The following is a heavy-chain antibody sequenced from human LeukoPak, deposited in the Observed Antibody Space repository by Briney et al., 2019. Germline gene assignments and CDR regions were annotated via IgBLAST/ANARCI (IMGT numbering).Heavy chain of an antibody. CDR2: INGNGHST. J-gene: IGHJ2*01. V-gene: IGHV3-23*01. Sequence: PGGSLRLSCTASGFTFSNYAMNWVRQAPGKGLEWVSTINGNGHSTYYAESVKGRFTISRDNSKNMLYLQVNSLRAEDTAVYYCAKDPSESRYFDLWGRGTLVTVSS. CDR1: GFTFSNYA. D-gene: IGHD2-2*01. CDR3: AKDPSESRYFDL.